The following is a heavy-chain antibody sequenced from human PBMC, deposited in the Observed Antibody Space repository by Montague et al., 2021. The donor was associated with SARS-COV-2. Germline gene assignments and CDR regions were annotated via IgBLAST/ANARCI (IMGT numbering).Heavy chain of an antibody. CDR1: GFTFSSYA. D-gene: IGHD6-13*01. CDR3: AKKIVAGGTGYFDY. J-gene: IGHJ4*02. V-gene: IGHV3-23*01. Sequence: SLRLSCAASGFTFSSYAMSWVRQAPGKGLEWVSGISGSGGITSYTDSVKGRFSISRDNSKNTLYLQMNSLRAEDTAAYYCAKKIVAGGTGYFDYWGQGTLVTVSS. CDR2: ISGSGGIT.